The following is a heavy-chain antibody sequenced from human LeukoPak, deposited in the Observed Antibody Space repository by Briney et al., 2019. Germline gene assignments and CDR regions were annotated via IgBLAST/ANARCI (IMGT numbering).Heavy chain of an antibody. CDR2: ISYSGST. V-gene: IGHV4-59*12. Sequence: PSETLSLTCTVSGGSISSYYWSWIRQPPGKGLEWIGYISYSGSTNYNPSLKSRVTISLDTSKNQFSLKLSSVTATDTAVYYCARARHGYIYGYRPNELGHFFDYWGQGTLVTVSS. CDR3: ARARHGYIYGYRPNELGHFFDY. D-gene: IGHD5-18*01. J-gene: IGHJ4*02. CDR1: GGSISSYY.